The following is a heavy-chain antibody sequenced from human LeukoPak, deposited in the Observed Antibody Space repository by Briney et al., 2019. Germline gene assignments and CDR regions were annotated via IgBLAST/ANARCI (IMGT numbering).Heavy chain of an antibody. CDR1: GFTFSNYV. Sequence: GGSLRLSCAASGFTFSNYVMSWVRLAPGKGLEWVSSISGRSSHMYYTDSAKGRFTISRDNAKNSLYLQMNSLRAEDTAVYYCARAFPPLRTSAAGDFWGQGTLVTVSS. D-gene: IGHD6-25*01. J-gene: IGHJ4*02. V-gene: IGHV3-21*06. CDR2: ISGRSSHM. CDR3: ARAFPPLRTSAAGDF.